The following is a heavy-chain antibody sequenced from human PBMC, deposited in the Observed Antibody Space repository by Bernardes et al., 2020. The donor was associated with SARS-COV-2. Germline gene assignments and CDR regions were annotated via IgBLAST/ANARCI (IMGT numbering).Heavy chain of an antibody. V-gene: IGHV3-30-3*01. Sequence: GGSLSLPCSASGFTFSSYAMHWVRQAPGKGLEWVAVISYDGSNKYYADSVKGRFTISRDNSKNTLYLQMNSLRAEDTAVYYCASLITMVRGVPDYWGQGTLVTVSS. D-gene: IGHD3-10*01. J-gene: IGHJ4*02. CDR2: ISYDGSNK. CDR3: ASLITMVRGVPDY. CDR1: GFTFSSYA.